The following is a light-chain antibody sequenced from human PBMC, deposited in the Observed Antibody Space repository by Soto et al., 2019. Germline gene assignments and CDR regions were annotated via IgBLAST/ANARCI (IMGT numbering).Light chain of an antibody. CDR1: QSVSSSY. V-gene: IGKV3-20*01. CDR2: GAS. Sequence: EMVLTQSPGTLSLSPGERATLSCRASQSVSSSYLAWYQQKPGQAPRLLIYGASSRATGIPDRFSGSGSGTDFTLTISRLEPEDCAVYYCQPYGRSPRTFSQGTKVEIK. J-gene: IGKJ1*01. CDR3: QPYGRSPRT.